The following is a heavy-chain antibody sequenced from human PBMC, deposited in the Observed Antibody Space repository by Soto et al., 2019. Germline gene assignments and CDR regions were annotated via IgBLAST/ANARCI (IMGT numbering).Heavy chain of an antibody. Sequence: ASVKVSCKASGGTFSSYAISWVRQAPGQGLEWMGGIIPIFGTANYAQKFQGRVTITADESTSTAYMELSSLRSEDTAVYYCARVTFGELENWFDPWGQGTLVTVSS. D-gene: IGHD3-10*01. J-gene: IGHJ5*02. CDR2: IIPIFGTA. CDR3: ARVTFGELENWFDP. V-gene: IGHV1-69*13. CDR1: GGTFSSYA.